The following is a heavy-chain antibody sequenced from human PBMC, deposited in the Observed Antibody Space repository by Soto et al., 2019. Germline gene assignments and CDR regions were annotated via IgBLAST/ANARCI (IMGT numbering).Heavy chain of an antibody. D-gene: IGHD2-21*01. CDR2: LNSDGSTT. J-gene: IGHJ6*02. CDR3: ARGIKKYYGMDG. Sequence: PGGSLRLSCAASAFTFIGYWMHWVLQAPGRGLVWVSRLNSDGSTTNYADSVKGRFTISRDNAKNTLYLEMNSLGADDTAVYYCARGIKKYYGMDGWGQGNKVTVYS. V-gene: IGHV3-74*01. CDR1: AFTFIGYW.